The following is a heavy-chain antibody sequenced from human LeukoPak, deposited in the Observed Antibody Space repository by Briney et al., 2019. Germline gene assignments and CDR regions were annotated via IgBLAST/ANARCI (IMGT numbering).Heavy chain of an antibody. Sequence: GASVKVSCKASGYTFTGYYMHWVRQAPGQGLEWMGWINPNSGGTNYAQKFQGRVTMTRDTSISTAYMELSRLRSDDTAVYYCARGGGYSSSWYSLGYYYYYMDVWGKGTTVTISS. D-gene: IGHD6-13*01. CDR3: ARGGGYSSSWYSLGYYYYYMDV. V-gene: IGHV1-2*02. CDR1: GYTFTGYY. J-gene: IGHJ6*03. CDR2: INPNSGGT.